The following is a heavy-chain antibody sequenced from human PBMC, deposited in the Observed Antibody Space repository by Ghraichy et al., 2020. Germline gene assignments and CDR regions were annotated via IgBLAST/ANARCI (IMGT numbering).Heavy chain of an antibody. J-gene: IGHJ4*02. CDR3: ARHLPSWLGRGRPYYFDY. Sequence: SETLSLTCTVSGGSISSYYWSWIRQPPGKGLEWIGYIYYSGSTNYNPSLKSRVTISVDTSKNQFSLKLSSVTAADTAVYYCARHLPSWLGRGRPYYFDYWGQGTLVTVSS. D-gene: IGHD6-19*01. CDR2: IYYSGST. CDR1: GGSISSYY. V-gene: IGHV4-59*08.